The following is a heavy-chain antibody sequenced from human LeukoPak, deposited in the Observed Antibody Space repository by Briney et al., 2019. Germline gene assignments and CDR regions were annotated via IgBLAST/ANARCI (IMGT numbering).Heavy chain of an antibody. CDR1: GFTFDDFG. J-gene: IGHJ4*02. Sequence: GSLRLSCAASGFTFDDFGMSWVRQDPGKGLEWIGEISAGGNSNENPSLKSRVTISVDRSKNQFSLILNSVTAADTALYYCARVTRRRTTGEIFGRYLDYWGLGTLVTVSS. CDR2: ISAGGNS. CDR3: ARVTRRRTTGEIFGRYLDY. D-gene: IGHD3-10*01. V-gene: IGHV4-34*01.